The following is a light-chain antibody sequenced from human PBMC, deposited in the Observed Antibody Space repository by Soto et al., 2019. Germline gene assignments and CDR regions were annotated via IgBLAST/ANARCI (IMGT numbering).Light chain of an antibody. CDR3: QQYDDWLRLT. CDR1: QSVNIY. CDR2: GAS. V-gene: IGKV3D-15*01. J-gene: IGKJ4*01. Sequence: EIVMTQSPATLSVSPGERATLSCSASQSVNIYLAWYQQKPGQAPRLLIFGASYRATGIPARFSGSGSGTEFNLTISSLQSEDFAVYFCQQYDDWLRLTFGGGTKVDIK.